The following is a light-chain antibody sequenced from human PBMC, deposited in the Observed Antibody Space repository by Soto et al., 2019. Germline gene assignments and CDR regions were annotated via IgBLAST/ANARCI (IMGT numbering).Light chain of an antibody. CDR2: KAS. CDR1: QSISGW. Sequence: DIQMTQSPSTLSASVGDRVTITCRASQSISGWLAWYQQKPGKAPEVLIYKASSLESGVPSRFSGSGSGTEFTLPISSLQPDDFATYYCQQYKTYWSFGQGTKVESK. CDR3: QQYKTYWS. V-gene: IGKV1-5*03. J-gene: IGKJ1*01.